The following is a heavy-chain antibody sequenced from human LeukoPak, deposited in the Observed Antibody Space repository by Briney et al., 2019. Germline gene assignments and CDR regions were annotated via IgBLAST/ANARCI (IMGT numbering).Heavy chain of an antibody. V-gene: IGHV3-74*01. CDR3: ARDPGYGVPWFDP. D-gene: IGHD4-17*01. CDR1: GFTFSSYW. CDR2: INSDGSST. Sequence: GGSLRLSCAASGFTFSSYWVHWVRQAPGKGLVWVSRINSDGSSTSYADSVKGRFTISRDNAKNTLYLQMNSLRAEDTAVYYCARDPGYGVPWFDPWGQGTLVTVSS. J-gene: IGHJ5*02.